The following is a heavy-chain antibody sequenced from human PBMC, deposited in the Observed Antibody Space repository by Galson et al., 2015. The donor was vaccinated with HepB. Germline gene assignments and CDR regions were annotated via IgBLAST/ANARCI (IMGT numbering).Heavy chain of an antibody. J-gene: IGHJ4*02. CDR1: GFTFTSFA. Sequence: SLRLSCAASGFTFTSFAMNWVRQAPGKGLEWVSTISGNGEHTFYADSVKGRFTISRDNFKNTVFLQMNSLRVEDTAMYYCVKRRPSRGSTLFMPAGYDFWGPGTLVTVSS. V-gene: IGHV3-23*01. CDR3: VKRRPSRGSTLFMPAGYDF. CDR2: ISGNGEHT. D-gene: IGHD5-12*01.